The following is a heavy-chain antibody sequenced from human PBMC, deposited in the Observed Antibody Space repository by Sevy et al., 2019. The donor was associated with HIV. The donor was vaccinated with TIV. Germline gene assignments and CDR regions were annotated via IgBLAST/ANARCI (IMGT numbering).Heavy chain of an antibody. CDR2: IYYSGST. D-gene: IGHD6-19*01. CDR3: RAEGGRGWAEGDYFDY. V-gene: IGHV4-39*01. CDR1: GGSISSSSYY. J-gene: IGHJ4*02. Sequence: ETLSLTCTVSGGSISSSSYYWGWIRQPPGKGLEWIGSIYYSGSTYYNPSLKSRVTISVVTSKNQFSLKLSSVTAADTAVYYCRAEGGRGWAEGDYFDYWGQGTLVTVSS.